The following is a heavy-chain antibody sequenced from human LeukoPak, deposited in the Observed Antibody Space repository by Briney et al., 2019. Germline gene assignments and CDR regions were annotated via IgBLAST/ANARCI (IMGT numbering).Heavy chain of an antibody. J-gene: IGHJ4*02. CDR2: IYYSGST. CDR1: GGSISRYY. D-gene: IGHD3-10*01. CDR3: ARHGFSWWFGELLSQFDY. Sequence: PSETLSLTCTVSGGSISRYYWSWIRQPPGKGLEWIGYIYYSGSTNYNPSLKSRVTISVDTSKNQFSLKLSSVTAADTAVYYCARHGFSWWFGELLSQFDYWGQGTLVTVSS. V-gene: IGHV4-59*08.